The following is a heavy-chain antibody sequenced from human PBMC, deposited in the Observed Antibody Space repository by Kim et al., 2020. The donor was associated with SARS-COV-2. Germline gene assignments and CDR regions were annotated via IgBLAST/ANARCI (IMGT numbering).Heavy chain of an antibody. CDR2: ISSSGSTI. Sequence: GGSLRLSCAASGFTFSSYEMNWVRQAPGKGLEWVSYISSSGSTIYYADSVKGRFTISRDNAKNSLYLQMNSLRAEDTAVYYCAREKTDAYPGVDYWGQGTLVTVSS. J-gene: IGHJ4*02. CDR1: GFTFSSYE. V-gene: IGHV3-48*03. CDR3: AREKTDAYPGVDY. D-gene: IGHD3-16*01.